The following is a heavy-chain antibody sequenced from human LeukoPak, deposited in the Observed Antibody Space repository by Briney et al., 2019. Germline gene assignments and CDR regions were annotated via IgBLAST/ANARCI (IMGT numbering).Heavy chain of an antibody. D-gene: IGHD4-17*01. J-gene: IGHJ4*02. CDR2: IYYSGST. CDR1: GGSISSSSYY. Sequence: SETLSLTCTASGGSISSSSYYWGWIRQPPGKGLEWIGSIYYSGSTYYNPSLKSRVTISVDTSKNQFSLKLSSVTAADTAVYYCARLFYGDYYFDYWGQGTLVTVSS. CDR3: ARLFYGDYYFDY. V-gene: IGHV4-39*01.